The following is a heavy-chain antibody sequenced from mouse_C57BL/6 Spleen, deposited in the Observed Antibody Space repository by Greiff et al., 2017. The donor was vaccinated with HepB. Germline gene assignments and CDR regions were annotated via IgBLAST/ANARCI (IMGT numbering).Heavy chain of an antibody. Sequence: EVQVVESGDGLVKPGGSLKLSCAASGFTFSSYAMSWVRQTPEKRLEWVAYISSGGDYIYYADTVKGRFTIARDNARNTLYLQMSSLKSEDTAMYYCTRSTVGAGSGYFDVWGTGTTVTVSS. J-gene: IGHJ1*03. V-gene: IGHV5-9-1*02. CDR1: GFTFSSYA. CDR2: ISSGGDYI. CDR3: TRSTVGAGSGYFDV. D-gene: IGHD1-1*01.